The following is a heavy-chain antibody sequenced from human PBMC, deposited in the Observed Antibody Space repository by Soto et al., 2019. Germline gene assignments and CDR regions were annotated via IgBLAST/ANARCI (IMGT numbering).Heavy chain of an antibody. CDR2: IKPVSDIA. V-gene: IGHV1-69*13. CDR1: GDTFGRFT. J-gene: IGHJ5*02. CDR3: ARDPSTVDKLIGVWFDP. D-gene: IGHD4-4*01. Sequence: SVKVSCKASGDTFGRFTINWVRQAPGQGLEWMGGIKPVSDIANYAQRFQGRVTFTSDASTDTVYMEPSSLTSDDTAMYYCARDPSTVDKLIGVWFDPWGQGTLVTVSS.